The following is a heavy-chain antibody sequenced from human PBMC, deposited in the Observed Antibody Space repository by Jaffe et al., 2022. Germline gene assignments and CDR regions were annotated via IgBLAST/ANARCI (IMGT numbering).Heavy chain of an antibody. J-gene: IGHJ4*02. Sequence: QVQLEESGPGLVKTSETLSLTCAVSGYSISSGYYWGWIRQPPGQGLEWIGSIFHNGNTYYNPSLNSRVTISVDTSKNQFSLKLSSVTAADTAVYYCVRKTGPGSSTLDYWGQGTLVTVSS. CDR3: VRKTGPGSSTLDY. D-gene: IGHD3-10*01. V-gene: IGHV4-38-2*01. CDR1: GYSISSGYY. CDR2: IFHNGNT.